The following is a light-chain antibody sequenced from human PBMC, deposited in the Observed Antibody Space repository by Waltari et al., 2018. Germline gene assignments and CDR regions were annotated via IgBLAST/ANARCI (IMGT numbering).Light chain of an antibody. CDR2: DFN. J-gene: IGLJ2*01. Sequence: QSALTQPASVSASPGQSITISCTGTGTDFGGYNPISWYQQHAGKAPKLIIHDFNRRPSGLSNRSSGSASGNTASLTISGLQAEDEADYFCSSFASRPTVLFGGGTKLTVL. CDR3: SSFASRPTVL. CDR1: GTDFGGYNP. V-gene: IGLV2-23*02.